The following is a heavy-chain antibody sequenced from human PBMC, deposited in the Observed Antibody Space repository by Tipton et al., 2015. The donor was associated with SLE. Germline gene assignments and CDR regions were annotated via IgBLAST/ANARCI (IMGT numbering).Heavy chain of an antibody. J-gene: IGHJ6*02. Sequence: TLSLTCTVSGGSISSSSYYWGWIRQPPGKGLEWIGSIYYSGSTNYNPSLKSRVTIAVDTSKNQFSLKLRSVTAADTAVYYCARHSTSSWYYYYYGMDVWGQGTTVTVSS. CDR3: ARHSTSSWYYYYYGMDV. CDR2: IYYSGST. V-gene: IGHV4-39*01. D-gene: IGHD6-13*01. CDR1: GGSISSSSYY.